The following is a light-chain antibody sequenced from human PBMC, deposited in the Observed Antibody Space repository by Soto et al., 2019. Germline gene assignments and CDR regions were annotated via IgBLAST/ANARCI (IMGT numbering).Light chain of an antibody. CDR1: QSVSSTY. V-gene: IGKV3-20*01. CDR3: QHYGSXL. Sequence: EIVLTQSPGTLSLSPGESATLSCRASQSVSSTYLAWYQQNPGQTPRLLIYGASRRATGIPDRFSGSGSGTDFTLTISRLEPEDFVVYYCQHYGSXLFGQGTRLEIK. J-gene: IGKJ5*01. CDR2: GAS.